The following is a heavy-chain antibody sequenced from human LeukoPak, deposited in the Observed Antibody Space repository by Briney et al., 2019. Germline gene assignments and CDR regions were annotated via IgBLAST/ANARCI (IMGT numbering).Heavy chain of an antibody. V-gene: IGHV4-59*01. CDR3: TRDRSALDT. CDR2: ISNIGST. CDR1: GASISSYF. Sequence: SATLSLTCTVSGASISSYFWTWIRQSPGKGLEWIGYISNIGSTNYNPCLKSRVTISGDTSKNQFSLKLSSVTAADTAVYYCTRDRSALDTWGQGTMVTVSS. J-gene: IGHJ3*02.